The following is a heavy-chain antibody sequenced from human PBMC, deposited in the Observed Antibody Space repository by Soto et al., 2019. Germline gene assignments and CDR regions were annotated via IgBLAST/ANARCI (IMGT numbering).Heavy chain of an antibody. J-gene: IGHJ5*02. Sequence: PGGSLRLSCAASWFAFSGSAMYWVRQASGKGPEWVGRIRSKGHNYATEYAASVKGRFTISRDDSKNTAYLQMNSLQTEDTAVYYCTRDLFSYDYSGILWFDPWGQGTLVTVSS. CDR2: IRSKGHNYAT. CDR3: TRDLFSYDYSGILWFDP. D-gene: IGHD3-16*01. V-gene: IGHV3-73*01. CDR1: WFAFSGSA.